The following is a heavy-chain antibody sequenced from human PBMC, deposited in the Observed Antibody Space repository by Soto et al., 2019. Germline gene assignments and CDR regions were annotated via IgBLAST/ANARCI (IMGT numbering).Heavy chain of an antibody. V-gene: IGHV5-10-1*01. D-gene: IGHD2-2*01. CDR2: IDPSDSYT. J-gene: IGHJ6*02. CDR1: GYSFTSYW. Sequence: GESLKISCKGSGYSFTSYWISWVRQMPGKGLEWMGRIDPSDSYTNYSPSFQGHVTISADKSISTAYLQWSSLKASDTAMYYCARLMGYCSSTSCLYYYYYGMDVWGQGTTVPVSS. CDR3: ARLMGYCSSTSCLYYYYYGMDV.